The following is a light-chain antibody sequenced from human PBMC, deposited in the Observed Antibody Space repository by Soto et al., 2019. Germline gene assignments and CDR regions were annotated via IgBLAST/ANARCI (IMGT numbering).Light chain of an antibody. CDR1: SSDVGGYNY. Sequence: QSVLTQSASVSGSPGQSIIISCTGTSSDVGGYNYVSWYQQHPGKAPKLMIYDVTTRPSGVSNRFSGSKSGNTASLTISGLQAEDEAEYYCSSYTSNSTVVFGGGTKLTVL. CDR3: SSYTSNSTVV. J-gene: IGLJ2*01. CDR2: DVT. V-gene: IGLV2-14*03.